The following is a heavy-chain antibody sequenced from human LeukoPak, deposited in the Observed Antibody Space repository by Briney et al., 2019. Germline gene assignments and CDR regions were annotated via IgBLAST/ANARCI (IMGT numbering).Heavy chain of an antibody. D-gene: IGHD3-22*01. J-gene: IGHJ3*02. Sequence: SETQSLTCSVSGGSISSSSNYWGWIRLPPGKGLEWIGSIYYSGSTHYNPSLKSRVTMSVDTSKNQFSLKLSSVTAADTAMYFCARQQYFHDSSGLDAFDIWGQGAMVTVSS. CDR3: ARQQYFHDSSGLDAFDI. CDR2: IYYSGST. CDR1: GGSISSSSNY. V-gene: IGHV4-39*01.